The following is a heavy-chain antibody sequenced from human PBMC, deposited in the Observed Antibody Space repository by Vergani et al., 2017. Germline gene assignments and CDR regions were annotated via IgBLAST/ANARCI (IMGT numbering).Heavy chain of an antibody. CDR3: ARDLGRSRVNSHYGMGV. CDR1: GGTFSSYT. J-gene: IGHJ6*02. Sequence: QVQLVQSGAEMKKPGSSVKVSCKSSGGTFSSYTFIWVRLAPGQGLDWMGSIVPILDRKEYAQKFQGRVAITADTSTSTVYMVLSSLRSEDTAVYYCARDLGRSRVNSHYGMGVWGQGTTVTVSS. CDR2: IVPILDRK. V-gene: IGHV1-69*08. D-gene: IGHD4-23*01.